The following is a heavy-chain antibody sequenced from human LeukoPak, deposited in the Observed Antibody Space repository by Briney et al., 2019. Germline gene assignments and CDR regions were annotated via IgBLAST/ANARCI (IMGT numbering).Heavy chain of an antibody. Sequence: PGGSLRLSCAASGFTFSSYAMSWVRQPPGQGLEWIGEISLSGQTNYSPSLNGRVTMSLDESRNQLSLNLTSVTAADTAIYYCSRESGAFCPFGYWGQGTLVIVPP. CDR1: GFTFSSYAM. V-gene: IGHV4-4*02. CDR3: SRESGAFCPFGY. D-gene: IGHD1-26*01. CDR2: ISLSGQT. J-gene: IGHJ4*02.